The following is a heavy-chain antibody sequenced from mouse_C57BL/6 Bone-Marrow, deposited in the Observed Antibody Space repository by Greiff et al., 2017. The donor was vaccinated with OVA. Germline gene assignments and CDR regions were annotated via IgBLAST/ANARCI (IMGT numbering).Heavy chain of an antibody. Sequence: QVQLQQPGAELVKPGASVKVSCKASGYTFTSYWMHWVKQRPGQGLEWIGRIHPSDSDTNYNRKFKGKATLTADKSSSTAYMQLSSLTSEDSAVYFCARDYYGSSSVFDYWGKGTTLTVSS. D-gene: IGHD1-1*01. V-gene: IGHV1-74*01. CDR2: IHPSDSDT. CDR3: ARDYYGSSSVFDY. CDR1: GYTFTSYW. J-gene: IGHJ2*01.